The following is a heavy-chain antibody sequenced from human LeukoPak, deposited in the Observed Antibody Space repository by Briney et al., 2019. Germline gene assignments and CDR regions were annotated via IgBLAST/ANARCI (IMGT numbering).Heavy chain of an antibody. CDR2: ISSSSSYI. Sequence: PGGSLRLSCAASGFTFSSYSMNWVRQAPGKGLEWVSSISSSSSYIYYADSVKGRFTISRDNSKNTLYLQMNSLRAEDTAVYYCARDRSDASFDYWGQGTLVTVSS. V-gene: IGHV3-21*01. D-gene: IGHD3-16*02. J-gene: IGHJ4*02. CDR1: GFTFSSYS. CDR3: ARDRSDASFDY.